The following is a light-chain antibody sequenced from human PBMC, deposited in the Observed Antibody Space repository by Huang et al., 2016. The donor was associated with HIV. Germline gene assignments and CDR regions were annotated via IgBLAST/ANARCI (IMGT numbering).Light chain of an antibody. V-gene: IGKV1-NL1*01. Sequence: DIQMTQSPSSLSASVGDRVTITCRASQGITNFLAWYQQKPGKAPKLLLYGASRLESGVPSRFRGSGSGTEYTLAISSLQPEDIATYYCQQYDSSPWTFGQGTKVEIK. CDR1: QGITNF. CDR2: GAS. J-gene: IGKJ1*01. CDR3: QQYDSSPWT.